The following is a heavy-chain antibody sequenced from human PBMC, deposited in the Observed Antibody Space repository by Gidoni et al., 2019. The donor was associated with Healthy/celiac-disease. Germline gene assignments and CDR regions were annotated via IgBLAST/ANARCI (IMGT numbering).Heavy chain of an antibody. CDR2: ISGSGGST. CDR1: GFTFSSYA. J-gene: IGHJ4*02. D-gene: IGHD6-19*01. Sequence: EVQLLESGGGLVQPGGSLRPSCAASGFTFSSYAMSWVRQAPGKGLEWVSAISGSGGSTYYADSVKGRFTISRDNSKNTLYLQMNSLRAEDTAVYYCAKDWTAAEWLVYYFDYWGQGTLVTVSS. V-gene: IGHV3-23*01. CDR3: AKDWTAAEWLVYYFDY.